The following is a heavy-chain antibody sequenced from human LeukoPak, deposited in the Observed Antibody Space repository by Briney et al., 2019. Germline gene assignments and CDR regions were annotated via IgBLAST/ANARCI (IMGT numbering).Heavy chain of an antibody. Sequence: GGSLRLSCAASGFTFSSYGMSWVRQAPGKGLEWVSYISSSSSTIYYADSVKGRFTISRDNAKNSLYLQMNSLRAEDTAVYYCAKVGYGDHSLYYFDYWGQGTLVTVSS. V-gene: IGHV3-48*01. D-gene: IGHD4-17*01. CDR1: GFTFSSYG. CDR3: AKVGYGDHSLYYFDY. CDR2: ISSSSSTI. J-gene: IGHJ4*02.